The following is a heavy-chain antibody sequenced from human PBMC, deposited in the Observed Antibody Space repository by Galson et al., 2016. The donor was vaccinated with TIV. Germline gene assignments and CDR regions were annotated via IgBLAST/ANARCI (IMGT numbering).Heavy chain of an antibody. CDR1: GYTFTSNY. CDR3: ARDTRSGYSNGWPPFDY. Sequence: SVKVSCKASGYTFTSNYVHWARQAPGQGLEWMGFINPSGGVTFYTRKFQGRVTMTTDTSTSTVYMEMSSLSSEDAAVYFCARDTRSGYSNGWPPFDYWGQGTLVTVSS. CDR2: INPSGGVT. J-gene: IGHJ4*02. V-gene: IGHV1-46*03. D-gene: IGHD6-25*01.